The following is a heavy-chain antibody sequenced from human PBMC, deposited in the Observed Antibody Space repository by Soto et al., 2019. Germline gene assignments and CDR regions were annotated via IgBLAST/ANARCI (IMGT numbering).Heavy chain of an antibody. D-gene: IGHD3-10*01. CDR1: GDSVTSVSDY. Sequence: SETLSLTCTVSGDSVTSVSDYWSWIRQPPGKGPEWIGYIYYSGSADYNPSLGSRVTISIDTSKNQFSLKLTSVTAADTAVYYCARGVGFGYYYYHMDLWGQGTTVTVSS. V-gene: IGHV4-61*01. CDR2: IYYSGSA. CDR3: ARGVGFGYYYYHMDL. J-gene: IGHJ6*02.